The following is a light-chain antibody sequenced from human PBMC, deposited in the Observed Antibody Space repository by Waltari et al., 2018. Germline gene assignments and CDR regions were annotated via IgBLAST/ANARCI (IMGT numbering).Light chain of an antibody. J-gene: IGKJ1*01. V-gene: IGKV3-20*01. CDR3: QYYGSAPRT. CDR1: QRVTSGY. CDR2: TAS. Sequence: EIVLTQSPGTLSLSPGGRATLSCRASQRVTSGYIAWYQHKPGQAPRLLIYTASTRATGIPDRFSGSGSGTDFLLTINGLEPEDFAVYYCQYYGSAPRTFGQGTKVEIK.